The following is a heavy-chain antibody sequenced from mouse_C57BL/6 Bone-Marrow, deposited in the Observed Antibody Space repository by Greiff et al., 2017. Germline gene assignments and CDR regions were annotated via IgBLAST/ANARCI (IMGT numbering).Heavy chain of an antibody. CDR2: IRKKANGYTT. J-gene: IGHJ2*01. V-gene: IGHV7-3*01. Sequence: EVQLVESGGGLVQPGGSLSLSCAASGFTFTDYYMSWVRQPPGKALEWLGFIRKKANGYTTEYSASVKGRFTISRDNSQSILYLQMNALRAEDSATYYCARYPYGPNYFDYWGQGTTLTVSS. CDR1: GFTFTDYY. D-gene: IGHD1-2*01. CDR3: ARYPYGPNYFDY.